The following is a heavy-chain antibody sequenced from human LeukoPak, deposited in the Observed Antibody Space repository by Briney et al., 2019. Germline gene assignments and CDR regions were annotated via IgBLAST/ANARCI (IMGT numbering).Heavy chain of an antibody. V-gene: IGHV1-69*04. CDR1: GGTFSSYA. D-gene: IGHD6-13*01. J-gene: IGHJ6*02. CDR2: IIPILGIA. CDR3: ARGEAAYYYYGMDV. Sequence: GASVKVSCKASGGTFSSYAISWGRQAPGQGLEWKGRIIPILGIANYAQKFQGRVTITADKSTSTAYMELSSLRSEDTAVYYCARGEAAYYYYGMDVWGQGTTVTVSS.